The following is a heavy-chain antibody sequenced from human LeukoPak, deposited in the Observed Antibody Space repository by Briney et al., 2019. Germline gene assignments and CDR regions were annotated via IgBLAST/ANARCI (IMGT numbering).Heavy chain of an antibody. Sequence: SQTLSLTCAISWDTVSGNSGAWIWIRQSPSRGLEWLGRTYYMSKWFHEYAVSVKGRIIISPDTANYQFSLHLSSVTADDTGVYYCARALERYYFDFWGQGTLVTDSS. CDR3: ARALERYYFDF. V-gene: IGHV6-1*01. CDR2: TYYMSKWFH. J-gene: IGHJ4*02. CDR1: WDTVSGNSGA. D-gene: IGHD1-1*01.